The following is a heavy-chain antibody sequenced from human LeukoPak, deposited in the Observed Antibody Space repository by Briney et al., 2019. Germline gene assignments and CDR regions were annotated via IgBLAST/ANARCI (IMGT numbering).Heavy chain of an antibody. CDR1: RFIFSDYT. V-gene: IGHV3-21*01. CDR2: ISTGSNYI. Sequence: AGTLRLSCAASRFIFSDYTMIWLRPGPGKGLECWSSISTGSNYIDYAATVTRRFTISRDNAKESLYLQLNNLRAEDEAVYYCNETNGGYNHFEFWGQGTLVTVSS. D-gene: IGHD7-27*01. J-gene: IGHJ4*02. CDR3: NETNGGYNHFEF.